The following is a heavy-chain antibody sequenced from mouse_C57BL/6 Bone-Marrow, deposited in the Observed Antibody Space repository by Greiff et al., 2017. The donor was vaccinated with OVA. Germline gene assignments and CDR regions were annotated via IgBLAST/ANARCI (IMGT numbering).Heavy chain of an antibody. D-gene: IGHD1-1*01. CDR1: GYTFTDHT. V-gene: IGHV1-78*01. CDR3: ARSDYYGSSYYYAMDY. CDR2: IYPRDGST. Sequence: VQLQASYAELVKPGASVKISCKVSGYTFTDHTIHWMKQRPEQGLEWIGYIYPRDGSTKYNEKFKGKATLTADKSSSTAYMQLNSLTSEDSAVYFCARSDYYGSSYYYAMDYWGQGTSVTVSS. J-gene: IGHJ4*01.